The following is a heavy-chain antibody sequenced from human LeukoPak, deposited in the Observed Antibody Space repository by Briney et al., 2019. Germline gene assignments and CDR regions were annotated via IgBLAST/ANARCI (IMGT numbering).Heavy chain of an antibody. CDR3: ARDRQCGY. CDR1: GYTFTSYG. CDR2: ISAYNGNT. Sequence: ASVKVSFKASGYTFTSYGISWVRQAPGQGLEWMGWISAYNGNTNYAPKHQGRLTMTTDTSTSTAYMELKSLRPDDTAVYYCARDRQCGYWGQGTLVTVSS. V-gene: IGHV1-18*01. D-gene: IGHD2-21*01. J-gene: IGHJ4*02.